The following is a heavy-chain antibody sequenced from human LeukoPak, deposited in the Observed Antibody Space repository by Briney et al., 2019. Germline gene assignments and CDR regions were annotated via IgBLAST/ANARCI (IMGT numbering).Heavy chain of an antibody. J-gene: IGHJ4*02. CDR1: GGSISSSSYY. D-gene: IGHD6-19*01. CDR2: IYYSGSA. CDR3: ARGSYPGWYNGEFDY. V-gene: IGHV4-39*07. Sequence: SETLSLTCTVSGGSISSSSYYWGWIRQPPGKGLEWIGSIYYSGSAYYNPSLKSRVTISVDTSKNQFSLKLSSVTAADTAVYYCARGSYPGWYNGEFDYWGQGTLVTVSS.